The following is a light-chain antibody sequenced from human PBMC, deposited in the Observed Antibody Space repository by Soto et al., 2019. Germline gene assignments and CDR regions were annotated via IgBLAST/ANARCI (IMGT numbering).Light chain of an antibody. CDR2: GAS. V-gene: IGKV3-15*01. J-gene: IGKJ5*01. CDR3: QQYNNWPPVT. CDR1: QSVSSN. Sequence: EIVMTQSPATLSVSPGERATLSCRASQSVSSNLAWYQQKPGQAPRLLIYGASTRATGSPARFSGSGSGTEFTLTISSLQSEDVAVYYCQQYNNWPPVTFGQGTRLEIK.